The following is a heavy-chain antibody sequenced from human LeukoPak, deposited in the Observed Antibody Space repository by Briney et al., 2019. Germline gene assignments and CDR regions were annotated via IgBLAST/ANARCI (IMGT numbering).Heavy chain of an antibody. J-gene: IGHJ4*02. CDR2: IRYDGGET. Sequence: GGSLRLSCAASGFTFNRRGMHWVRQAPGKGLEWVAFIRYDGGETFYADFVKGRFTISRDNSKNTLSLQLNTLRPEDTALYYCAKDGDDCIEDWGPGTLVTVSS. CDR3: AKDGDDCIED. V-gene: IGHV3-30*02. D-gene: IGHD2-21*01. CDR1: GFTFNRRG.